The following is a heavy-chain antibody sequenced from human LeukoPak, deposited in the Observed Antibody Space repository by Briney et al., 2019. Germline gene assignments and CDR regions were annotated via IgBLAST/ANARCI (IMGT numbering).Heavy chain of an antibody. CDR1: GYTFTSYV. Sequence: ASVKVSCKASGYTFTSYVISWVRQAPGQGLEWMGWISAYNGNTNYVQKLQGRVTMTTDTSTSTAYMELRSLRSDDTAVYYCAREYYGSGSYRPIYYYGMDVWGQGTTVTVSS. V-gene: IGHV1-18*01. CDR3: AREYYGSGSYRPIYYYGMDV. CDR2: ISAYNGNT. D-gene: IGHD3-10*01. J-gene: IGHJ6*02.